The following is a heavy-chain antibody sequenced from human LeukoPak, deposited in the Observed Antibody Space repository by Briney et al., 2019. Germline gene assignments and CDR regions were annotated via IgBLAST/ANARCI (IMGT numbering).Heavy chain of an antibody. CDR2: ISWDGGSS. Sequence: GGSLRLSCAASGFTFDVYAMHWVPHAPGKGLEGVSLISWDGGSSYYADSVKGRFTISRDNSKNSLYLQMNSLRAEDTALYYCAKDSVAVTGTGNIDYWGQGTLVTVSS. D-gene: IGHD6-19*01. CDR3: AKDSVAVTGTGNIDY. CDR1: GFTFDVYA. J-gene: IGHJ4*02. V-gene: IGHV3-43D*03.